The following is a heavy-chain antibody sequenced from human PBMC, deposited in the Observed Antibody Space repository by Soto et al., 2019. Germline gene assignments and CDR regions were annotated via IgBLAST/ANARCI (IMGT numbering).Heavy chain of an antibody. V-gene: IGHV1-8*01. CDR3: ARDNSGSWYRFDY. CDR1: GYTFTSYD. Sequence: ASVKVSCKASGYTFTSYDINWVRQATGQGLEWMGWMNPNSGNTGYAQKFQGRVTMTRNTSISTAYIELSSLRSEDTAVYYCARDNSGSWYRFDYWGQGTLVTVSS. CDR2: MNPNSGNT. J-gene: IGHJ4*02. D-gene: IGHD6-13*01.